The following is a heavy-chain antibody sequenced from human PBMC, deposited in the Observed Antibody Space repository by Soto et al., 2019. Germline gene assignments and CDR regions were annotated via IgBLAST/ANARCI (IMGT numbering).Heavy chain of an antibody. CDR2: ISAHNGNT. CDR1: GYAFTTYG. V-gene: IGHV1-18*01. D-gene: IGHD1-1*01. CDR3: ARGRYGDY. J-gene: IGHJ4*02. Sequence: QVHLVQSGAEVKKPGASVKVSCKGSGYAFTTYGITWVRQAPGQGLEWMGWISAHNGNTNYAQKLQGRVTVTRDTSTSTAYMGLRSLRSDGTAVYYCARGRYGDYWGQGALVTVSS.